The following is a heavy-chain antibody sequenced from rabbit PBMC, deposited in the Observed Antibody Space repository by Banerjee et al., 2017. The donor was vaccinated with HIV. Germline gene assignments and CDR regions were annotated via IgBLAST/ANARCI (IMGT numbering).Heavy chain of an antibody. Sequence: QSLEESGGDLVKPGASLTLTCTASGFSFSSSYCMCWVRQAPGKGLEWIACIDAGDGSSTWYASWAKGRFTISKTSSTTVTLQMTSLTAADTATYFCARAGSSTAWLFDLWGPGTLVTVS. CDR2: IDAGDGSST. CDR1: GFSFSSSYC. J-gene: IGHJ4*01. V-gene: IGHV1S40*01. D-gene: IGHD8-1*01. CDR3: ARAGSSTAWLFDL.